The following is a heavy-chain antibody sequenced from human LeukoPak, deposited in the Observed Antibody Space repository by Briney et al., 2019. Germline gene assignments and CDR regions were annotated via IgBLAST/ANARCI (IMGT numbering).Heavy chain of an antibody. Sequence: GGSLRLSCAASGFTFSSYGMHWVRQAPGKGLEWVAVISYDGSNKYYADSVKGRFTISRDNSKNTLYLQMNSLRAEDTAVYYCAKGKDYYFDYWGQGTLVTVSS. CDR3: AKGKDYYFDY. V-gene: IGHV3-30*18. CDR1: GFTFSSYG. CDR2: ISYDGSNK. J-gene: IGHJ4*02.